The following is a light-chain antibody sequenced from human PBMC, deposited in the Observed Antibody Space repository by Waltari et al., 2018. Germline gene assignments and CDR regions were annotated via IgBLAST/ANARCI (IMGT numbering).Light chain of an antibody. CDR2: DVS. V-gene: IGLV2-23*02. CDR3: CSYAGNYVWV. J-gene: IGLJ3*02. CDR1: RRDIGRYDG. Sequence: QSALTQPPAESGSPGQSVTSSCTGARRDIGRYDGVSWYQQRPGNAPKLVISDVSKRPSGVSDRFSGSKSCDTASLTISGLQFEDEADYYCCSYAGNYVWVFGGGTRLPVL.